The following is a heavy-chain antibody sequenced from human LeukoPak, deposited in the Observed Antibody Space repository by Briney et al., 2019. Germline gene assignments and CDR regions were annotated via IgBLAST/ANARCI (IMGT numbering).Heavy chain of an antibody. V-gene: IGHV4-31*03. D-gene: IGHD3-3*01. J-gene: IGHJ3*02. CDR3: AREHYDFWSGYFGLSNLSDAFDI. Sequence: SQTLSLTCTVSGGSISSGGYYWSWIRQYPGKGLEWIGYIYYSGSTYYNPSSKSRVTISVDTSKNQFSLRLSSVTAADTAVYYCAREHYDFWSGYFGLSNLSDAFDIWGQGTMVTVSS. CDR2: IYYSGST. CDR1: GGSISSGGYY.